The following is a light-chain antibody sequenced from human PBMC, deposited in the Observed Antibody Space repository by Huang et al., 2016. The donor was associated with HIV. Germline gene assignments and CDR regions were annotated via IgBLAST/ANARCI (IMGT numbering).Light chain of an antibody. Sequence: EIVLTQSPGTLSLSPGERATLSCRASQRISSSFLAWYQQKRGQTPRLLSYGASNRATGIPDRFRGSGSGTDFTLKISRLEAEDVAVYYCKHYGSPPWTFGQGTKVEIK. CDR2: GAS. V-gene: IGKV3-20*01. CDR3: KHYGSPPWT. CDR1: QRISSSF. J-gene: IGKJ1*01.